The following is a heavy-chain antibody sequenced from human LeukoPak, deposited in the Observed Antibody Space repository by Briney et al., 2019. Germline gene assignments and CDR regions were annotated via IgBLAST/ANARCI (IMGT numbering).Heavy chain of an antibody. D-gene: IGHD4-17*01. V-gene: IGHV4-34*08. Sequence: PGGSLRLSCAASGFTFGSYAISWVRQAPGKGLEWIGEINHSGSTNYNPSLKSRVTISVDTSKNQFSLKLSSVTAADTAVYYCASTVTAYYYYGMDVWGQGTTVTVSS. CDR2: INHSGST. J-gene: IGHJ6*02. CDR3: ASTVTAYYYYGMDV. CDR1: GFTFGSYA.